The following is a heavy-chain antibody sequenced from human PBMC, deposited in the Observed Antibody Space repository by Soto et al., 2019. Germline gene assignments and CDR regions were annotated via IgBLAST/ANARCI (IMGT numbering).Heavy chain of an antibody. CDR3: TTYNFWSSSSNYYYMDV. Sequence: GGSLRLSCAVSGVTFTNAWMTWVRQTPGKGLEWVGRIKSQIDGGEAAYGAPVKGRFTISRDDSKNTLYLQMNSLKTEDTAVYYCTTYNFWSSSSNYYYMDVWGKGTTVTVSS. CDR1: GVTFTNAW. V-gene: IGHV3-15*01. D-gene: IGHD3-3*01. J-gene: IGHJ6*03. CDR2: IKSQIDGGEA.